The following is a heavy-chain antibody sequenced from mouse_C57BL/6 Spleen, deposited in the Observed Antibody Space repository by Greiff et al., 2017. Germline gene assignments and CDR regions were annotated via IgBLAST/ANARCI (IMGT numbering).Heavy chain of an antibody. D-gene: IGHD1-1*01. CDR2: IDPENGDT. V-gene: IGHV14-4*01. CDR3: TTGGSSYEDY. Sequence: EVQLQESGAELVRPGASVKLSCTASGFNIKDDYMHWVKQRPEQGLEWIGWIDPENGDTEYASKFQGKATITADTSSNTAYLQLSSLTSEDTAVYYCTTGGSSYEDYWGQGTTLTVSS. J-gene: IGHJ2*01. CDR1: GFNIKDDY.